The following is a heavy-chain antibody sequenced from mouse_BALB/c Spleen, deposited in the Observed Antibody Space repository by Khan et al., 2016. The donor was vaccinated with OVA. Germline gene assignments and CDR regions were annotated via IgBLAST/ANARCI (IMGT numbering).Heavy chain of an antibody. Sequence: QVQLQQSGAELAKPGASVKMSCKASGYTFTSYWMHWVKQRPGQDLEWIGYINPSTGYSEYNQKFKDKATLTADKSSSTAYMQLSSLTSDDSAVYDCANHGSSAAWFAYWGQGTLVTVSA. CDR2: INPSTGYS. D-gene: IGHD1-1*01. CDR3: ANHGSSAAWFAY. J-gene: IGHJ3*01. CDR1: GYTFTSYW. V-gene: IGHV1-7*01.